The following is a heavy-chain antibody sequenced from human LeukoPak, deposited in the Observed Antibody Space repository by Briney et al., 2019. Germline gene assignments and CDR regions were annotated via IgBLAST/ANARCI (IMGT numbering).Heavy chain of an antibody. CDR3: TLTMIVVARSHFDY. D-gene: IGHD3-22*01. CDR2: IRSKGHGGTT. CDR1: GFTFGEYG. J-gene: IGHJ4*02. Sequence: GSLRLSCTASGFTFGEYGMSWVRQAPGKGPEWIGFIRSKGHGGTTEYAASVKGRFTISRDDSKSIAYLQLNSLKTEDTAVYYCTLTMIVVARSHFDYWGQGTLVTVSS. V-gene: IGHV3-49*04.